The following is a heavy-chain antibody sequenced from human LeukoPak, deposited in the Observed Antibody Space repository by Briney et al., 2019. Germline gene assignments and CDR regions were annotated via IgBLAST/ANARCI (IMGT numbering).Heavy chain of an antibody. V-gene: IGHV4-4*07. CDR3: ARDRFGDLNYFDY. CDR1: GGSISSYF. Sequence: SETLFLTCTVSGGSISSYFWSWIRQPAGKGLEWIGRIYTSGSTNYNPSLKSRVTISAHKSTNQFSLNLNSVPAADTAVYYCARDRFGDLNYFDYWGQGTLVTVSS. CDR2: IYTSGST. D-gene: IGHD3-3*01. J-gene: IGHJ4*02.